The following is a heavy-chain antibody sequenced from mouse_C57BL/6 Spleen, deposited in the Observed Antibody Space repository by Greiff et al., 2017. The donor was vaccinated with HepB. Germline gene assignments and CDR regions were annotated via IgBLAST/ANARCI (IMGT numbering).Heavy chain of an antibody. CDR2: INPSTGGT. D-gene: IGHD2-4*01. CDR3: ARARDYYDYDGDWYFDV. V-gene: IGHV1-43*01. CDR1: GYSFTGYY. Sequence: VQLQQSGPELVKPGASVKISCKASGYSFTGYYMHWVKQSSEKSLEWIGEINPSTGGTSYNQKFKGKATLTVDKSSSTAYMQLKSLTSEDSAVYYCARARDYYDYDGDWYFDVWGTGTTVTVSS. J-gene: IGHJ1*03.